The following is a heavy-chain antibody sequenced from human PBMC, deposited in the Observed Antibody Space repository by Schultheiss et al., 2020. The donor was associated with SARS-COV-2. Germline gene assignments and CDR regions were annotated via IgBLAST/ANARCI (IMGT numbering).Heavy chain of an antibody. J-gene: IGHJ4*02. V-gene: IGHV4-61*01. CDR2: IYYSGST. CDR3: ANSIWSGYLPTTWS. D-gene: IGHD3-3*01. CDR1: GGSVSSGSYY. Sequence: SETLSLTCTVSGGSVSSGSYYWSWIRQPPGKGLEWIGYIYYSGSTNYNPSLKSRVTISVDTSKNQFSLKLSSVTAADTAVYYCANSIWSGYLPTTWSWGQGTLVTVSS.